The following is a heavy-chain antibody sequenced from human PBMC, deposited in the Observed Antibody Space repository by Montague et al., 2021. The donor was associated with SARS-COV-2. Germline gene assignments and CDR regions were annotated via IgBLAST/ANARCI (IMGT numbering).Heavy chain of an antibody. Sequence: SLRLSCAASGFTFSSYEMNWVRQAPGKGLEWVSYISSSGSTIYYADSVKGRFTISRDNAKNSLYLQMNSLRAEDTAVYYCARDGPHGWRIAAMAFDYFDYWGQGTLVTVSS. CDR1: GFTFSSYE. J-gene: IGHJ4*02. CDR2: ISSSGSTI. V-gene: IGHV3-48*03. CDR3: ARDGPHGWRIAAMAFDYFDY. D-gene: IGHD6-6*01.